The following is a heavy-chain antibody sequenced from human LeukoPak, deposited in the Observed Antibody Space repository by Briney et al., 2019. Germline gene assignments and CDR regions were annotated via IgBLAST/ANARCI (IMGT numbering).Heavy chain of an antibody. CDR3: ARVEDRDYVWGSYRLADY. Sequence: ASVKVSCKASGYTVTSYGISRVRQAPGQGLEWMGWISAHNGNANYAQKFQGRVTMTTDTSTTTAYMELRSLRSDDTALYYCARVEDRDYVWGSYRLADYWGQGTLVTVSS. CDR1: GYTVTSYG. CDR2: ISAHNGNA. J-gene: IGHJ4*02. D-gene: IGHD3-16*02. V-gene: IGHV1-18*04.